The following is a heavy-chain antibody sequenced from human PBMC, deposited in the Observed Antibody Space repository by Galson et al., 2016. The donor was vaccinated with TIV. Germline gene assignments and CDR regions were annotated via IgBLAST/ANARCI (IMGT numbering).Heavy chain of an antibody. Sequence: QSGAEVKKPGESLKISCKHSGYGFVDYWIVWVRQRPGKGLEWMGIVYLGDSVTRYSPSFQGQVAISADKSGNTAYLQWSSLQASDTAMYYCARTAGGIDQWGQGTLVTVSS. V-gene: IGHV5-51*01. CDR1: GYGFVDYW. CDR3: ARTAGGIDQ. J-gene: IGHJ4*02. D-gene: IGHD1-26*01. CDR2: VYLGDSVT.